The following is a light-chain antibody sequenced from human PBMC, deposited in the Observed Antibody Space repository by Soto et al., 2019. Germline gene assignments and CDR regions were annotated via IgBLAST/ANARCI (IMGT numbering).Light chain of an antibody. CDR1: SSNIGSNT. V-gene: IGLV1-44*01. J-gene: IGLJ1*01. Sequence: QSVLTQPPSASGTPGQRVTISCSGSSSNIGSNTVSWYQQLPGTAPKLLIYSNNQRPSGVPDRFSGSKSGTSASLAISGLQSEDEADYYCAAWDDSLNGYYVSGNGTKVTVL. CDR2: SNN. CDR3: AAWDDSLNGYYV.